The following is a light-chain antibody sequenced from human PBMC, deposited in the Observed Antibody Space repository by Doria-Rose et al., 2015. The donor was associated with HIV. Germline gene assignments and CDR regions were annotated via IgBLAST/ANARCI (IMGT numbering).Light chain of an antibody. Sequence: DIRVTQSPESLGMSLGERATLNCKSNQSLLYTSKNYLAWYQQKPGQPPKLLIYWASTRQSAVPARFSGSRSGTVFTLTISSLEAEDVAVYYCQQYYGTPSFGPGTTVDIK. CDR3: QQYYGTPS. CDR1: QSLLYTSKNY. CDR2: WAS. V-gene: IGKV4-1*01. J-gene: IGKJ3*01.